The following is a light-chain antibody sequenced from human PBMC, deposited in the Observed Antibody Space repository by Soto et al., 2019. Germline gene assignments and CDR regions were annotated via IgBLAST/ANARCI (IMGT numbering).Light chain of an antibody. J-gene: IGKJ3*01. CDR2: GAS. CDR3: QQYGSXPSFT. V-gene: IGKV3-20*01. Sequence: EIVLTQSPGTLSLSPGERATLSCRASQSVSSSYLAWYQQKPGQAPRLLIYGASGRATGIPDRFSGSGSGTDFTLTISRLEPEDFXVYYCQQYGSXPSFTFGPGXKV. CDR1: QSVSSSY.